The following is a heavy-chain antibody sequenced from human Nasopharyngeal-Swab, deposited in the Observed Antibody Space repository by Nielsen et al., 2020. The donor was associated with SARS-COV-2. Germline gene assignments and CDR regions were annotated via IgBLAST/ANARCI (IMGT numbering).Heavy chain of an antibody. CDR3: ARLWPTVTTQ. Sequence: SETLSLTCGVYGESLSGYYWGWIRQPQAKGQERIGEINNTGSPKTETTNYHPSLKSRITISVDTSKNQDSLRLNSVTAADTALYYCARLWPTVTTQWGQGTMVTVSS. V-gene: IGHV4-34*01. CDR1: GESLSGYY. J-gene: IGHJ3*01. CDR2: INNTGSPKTETT. D-gene: IGHD4-17*01.